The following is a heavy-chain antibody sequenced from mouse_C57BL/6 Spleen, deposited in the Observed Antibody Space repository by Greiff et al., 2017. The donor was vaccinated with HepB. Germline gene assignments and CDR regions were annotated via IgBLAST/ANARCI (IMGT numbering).Heavy chain of an antibody. J-gene: IGHJ4*01. V-gene: IGHV1-64*01. D-gene: IGHD3-2*02. CDR3: ARRTAQATFYAMDY. Sequence: QVQLQQPGAELVKPGASVKLSCKASGYTFTSYWMHWVKQRPGQGLEWIGMIHPNSGSTNYNEKFKSKATLTVDKSSSTAYMQLSSLTSEDSAVYYCARRTAQATFYAMDYWGQGTSVTVSS. CDR1: GYTFTSYW. CDR2: IHPNSGST.